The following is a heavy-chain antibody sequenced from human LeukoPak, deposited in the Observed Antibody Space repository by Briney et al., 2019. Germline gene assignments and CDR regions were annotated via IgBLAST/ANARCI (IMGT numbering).Heavy chain of an antibody. CDR1: GFTFSSYA. J-gene: IGHJ4*02. V-gene: IGHV3-23*01. Sequence: GGSLRLSCAASGFTFSSYAMSWVRQAPGKGLEWVSAISGSGGSTYYADSVKGRFTISRDNSKNTLYLQMNSLRAEDPAVYYCAKGIVVVVAATFDYWGQGTLVTVSS. CDR2: ISGSGGST. D-gene: IGHD2-15*01. CDR3: AKGIVVVVAATFDY.